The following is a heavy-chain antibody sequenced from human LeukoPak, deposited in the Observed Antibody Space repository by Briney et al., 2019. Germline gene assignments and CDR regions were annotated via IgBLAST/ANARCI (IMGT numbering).Heavy chain of an antibody. J-gene: IGHJ4*02. Sequence: GGSLRLSCAASGFTFSSYAMHWVRQAPGKGLEWVAVISYDGSNKYYADSVKGRFTISRDNSKNTLYLQMNSLRAEDTAVYYCALSGSSWQDFDYWGQGTLVTVSS. V-gene: IGHV3-30-3*01. CDR3: ALSGSSWQDFDY. CDR1: GFTFSSYA. CDR2: ISYDGSNK. D-gene: IGHD6-13*01.